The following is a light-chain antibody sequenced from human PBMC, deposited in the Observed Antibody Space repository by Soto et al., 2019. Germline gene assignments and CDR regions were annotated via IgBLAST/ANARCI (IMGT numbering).Light chain of an antibody. J-gene: IGLJ1*01. CDR3: QAWDSSAAGV. CDR1: KLGAKF. Sequence: SYELTQPPSVSVSPGQTATITCSGDKLGAKFACWYQQRPGQSPVLVIYQDNKRPSGIPERFSGSNSGNTATLTISGTQAMDEADYYCQAWDSSAAGVFGPGTKLTVL. CDR2: QDN. V-gene: IGLV3-1*01.